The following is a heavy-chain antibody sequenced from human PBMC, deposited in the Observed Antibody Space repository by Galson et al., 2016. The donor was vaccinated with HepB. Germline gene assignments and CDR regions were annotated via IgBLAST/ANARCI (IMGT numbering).Heavy chain of an antibody. J-gene: IGHJ4*02. CDR2: ISGGGATT. CDR1: GFTFRSYA. CDR3: AKGGGDYGGNFVFDY. D-gene: IGHD4-23*01. Sequence: SLRLSCAASGFTFRSYAMNWVRQVPGKGLEWVSGISGGGATTYYADSVKGRFTISRDNTKNTLYLQMNSLRAEDTAVYYCAKGGGDYGGNFVFDYWGQGSLVTVSS. V-gene: IGHV3-23*01.